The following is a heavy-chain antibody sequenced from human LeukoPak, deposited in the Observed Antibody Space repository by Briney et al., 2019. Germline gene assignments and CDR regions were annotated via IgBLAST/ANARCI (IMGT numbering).Heavy chain of an antibody. Sequence: QPGGSLRLSCAASGLTFDDYTMHWVRQPPGKGLEWVSLTSWNGGSIHYADSVKGRFTVSRDNSKDSLYLHMNSLTTEDTALYYCTKGGSSSWWFFDYWGQGTLVTVSS. V-gene: IGHV3-43*01. J-gene: IGHJ4*02. D-gene: IGHD6-13*01. CDR2: TSWNGGSI. CDR3: TKGGSSSWWFFDY. CDR1: GLTFDDYT.